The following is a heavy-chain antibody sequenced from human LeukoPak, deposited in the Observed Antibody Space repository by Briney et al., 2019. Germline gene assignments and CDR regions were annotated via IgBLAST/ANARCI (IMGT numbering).Heavy chain of an antibody. J-gene: IGHJ4*02. CDR3: ARVSVVVVAATFGY. CDR2: INPNSGGT. CDR1: GYTFTGYY. Sequence: GASVKVSCKASGYTFTGYYMHWVRQAPGQGLEWMGWINPNSGGTNYAQKFQGRVTMTRDTSISTAYMELSRLRSDDTAVYYCARVSVVVVAATFGYWGQGTLVTVSS. D-gene: IGHD2-15*01. V-gene: IGHV1-2*02.